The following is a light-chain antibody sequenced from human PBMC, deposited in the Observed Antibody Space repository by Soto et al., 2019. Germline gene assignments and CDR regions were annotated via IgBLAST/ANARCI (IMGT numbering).Light chain of an antibody. CDR2: DVS. CDR1: SSDVGGYNY. J-gene: IGLJ2*01. CDR3: SSYTSSIL. V-gene: IGLV2-14*01. Sequence: QSALTQPASVSGSPGQSITISCTGTSSDVGGYNYVSWYQQHPGKAPKLMIYDVSNRPSGVSNRFSGSKSGNTASLTISGLQAEDESEYYCSSYTSSILFGGGTQLTVL.